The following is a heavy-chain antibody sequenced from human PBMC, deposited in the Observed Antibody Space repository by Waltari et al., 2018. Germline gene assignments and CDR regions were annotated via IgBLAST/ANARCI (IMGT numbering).Heavy chain of an antibody. CDR2: IWYDGSHQ. CDR3: AREARSSPAGYFDY. V-gene: IGHV3-33*01. Sequence: QVQLVESGGGAVQPGRSLGLSCAASGFSLTTHGMDWVRQAPGKGLEWVALIWYDGSHQNYGDSVKGRFTISRDTSKNTLYLQINSLRVEDTAVYYCAREARSSPAGYFDYWGQGTLVTVSS. J-gene: IGHJ4*02. CDR1: GFSLTTHG.